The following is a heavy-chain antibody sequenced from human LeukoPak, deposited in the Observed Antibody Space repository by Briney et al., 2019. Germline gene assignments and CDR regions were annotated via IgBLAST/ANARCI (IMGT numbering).Heavy chain of an antibody. J-gene: IGHJ5*02. D-gene: IGHD2-15*01. CDR2: IYHSGST. V-gene: IGHV4-38-2*02. Sequence: SETLSLTCTVSGYSISSGYYWGWIRQPPGKGLEWIGSIYHSGSTYYNPSLKSRVTISVDTSKNQFSLKLSSVTAADTAVYYCARVGRFCGVVVVAATPWFDPWGQGTLVTVSS. CDR1: GYSISSGYY. CDR3: ARVGRFCGVVVVAATPWFDP.